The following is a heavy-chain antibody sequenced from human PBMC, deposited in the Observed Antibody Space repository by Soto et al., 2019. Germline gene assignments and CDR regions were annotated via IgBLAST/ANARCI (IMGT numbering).Heavy chain of an antibody. V-gene: IGHV4-61*01. Sequence: KTSETLSLTCTVSGGSVSSGSYQWTWIRQPPGKGREWIGYIHVSGSTNDNPSLKGRVTMSIDTSKNQFSLKLSSVTAADTAVYYCARDGHGMDVWGQGTKVTVSS. CDR1: GGSVSSGSYQ. J-gene: IGHJ6*02. CDR2: IHVSGST. CDR3: ARDGHGMDV.